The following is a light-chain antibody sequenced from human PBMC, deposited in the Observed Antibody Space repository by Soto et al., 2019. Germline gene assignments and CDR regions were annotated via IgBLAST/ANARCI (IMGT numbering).Light chain of an antibody. CDR1: QGIAPY. V-gene: IGKV1-27*01. CDR2: ATS. J-gene: IGKJ4*01. CDR3: QQRSNWPLT. Sequence: DVQMTQSPSSLSAFVGDRVTITCRASQGIAPYLAWFQQKPGKVPKLLIYATSTLQSGVPSRFSGSGSGTDFTLTVTSLQPEDVGTYYCQQRSNWPLTFGGGTKVEIK.